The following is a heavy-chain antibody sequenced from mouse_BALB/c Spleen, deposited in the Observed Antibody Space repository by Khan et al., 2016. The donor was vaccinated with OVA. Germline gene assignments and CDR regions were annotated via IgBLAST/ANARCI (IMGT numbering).Heavy chain of an antibody. CDR2: ISSGGSYT. D-gene: IGHD1-1*01. V-gene: IGHV5-9-3*01. CDR3: ARHEDYYGSRPYFDC. J-gene: IGHJ2*01. Sequence: EVELVESGGGLVKPGGSLKLSCVASGITFSRYSMSWVRQTPEKRLEWVASISSGGSYTYYPDSVQGRFTLSRDNAENTLYLQMSSLRSEDTAIYYCARHEDYYGSRPYFDCWGQGTTLTVSS. CDR1: GITFSRYS.